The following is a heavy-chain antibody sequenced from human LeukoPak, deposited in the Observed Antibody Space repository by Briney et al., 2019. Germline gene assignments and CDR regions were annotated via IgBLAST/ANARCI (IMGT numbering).Heavy chain of an antibody. D-gene: IGHD3-22*01. CDR3: ARDSGYSVYMDV. J-gene: IGHJ6*03. CDR2: ISSSSSYI. CDR1: GFTFSSYS. V-gene: IGHV3-21*01. Sequence: GSLRLSCAASGFTFSSYSMNWVRQAPGKGLGWVSSISSSSSYIYYADSVKGRFTISRDNAKNSPYLQMNSLRAEDTAVYYCARDSGYSVYMDVWGKGTTVTVSS.